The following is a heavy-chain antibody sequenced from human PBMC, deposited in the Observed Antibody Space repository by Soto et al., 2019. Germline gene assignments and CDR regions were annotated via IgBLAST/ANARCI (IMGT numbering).Heavy chain of an antibody. V-gene: IGHV3-33*01. Sequence: QVQLVESGGGVVQPGRSLRLSCEGSGFTFKNYGMHWVRQAPGKGLEWVAVIWYDGSKKYFADSVKGRFSISRDNSKNTLYLEMKNLRSEDTALYYCARLGLGSASWYVDYWGQGTLVTVSS. J-gene: IGHJ4*02. D-gene: IGHD2-2*01. CDR1: GFTFKNYG. CDR2: IWYDGSKK. CDR3: ARLGLGSASWYVDY.